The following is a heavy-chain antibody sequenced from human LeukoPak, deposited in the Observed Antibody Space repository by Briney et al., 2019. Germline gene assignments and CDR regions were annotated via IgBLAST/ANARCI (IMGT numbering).Heavy chain of an antibody. CDR1: GGSISSYY. J-gene: IGHJ4*02. CDR2: IYYSGST. V-gene: IGHV4-59*01. CDR3: ARQGAGRAYFDY. D-gene: IGHD3-16*01. Sequence: SETLSLTCTVSGGSISSYYWSWIRQPPGKGLEWIGYIYYSGSTNCNPSLKSRVTISVDTSKSQFSLKLSSVTAADTAVYYCARQGAGRAYFDYWGQGTLVTVSS.